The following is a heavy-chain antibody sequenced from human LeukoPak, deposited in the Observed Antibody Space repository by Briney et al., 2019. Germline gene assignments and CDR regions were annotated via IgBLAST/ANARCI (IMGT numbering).Heavy chain of an antibody. Sequence: SVKVSCKASGGTFSSYAISWVRQAPGQGLEWMGGIIPIFGTANYAQKFQGRVTITADESTSTAYMELSSLRSEDTAVYYCARDIVGSSSPGGGLMGYYYYMDVWGKGATVTVSS. D-gene: IGHD6-6*01. CDR1: GGTFSSYA. CDR3: ARDIVGSSSPGGGLMGYYYYMDV. V-gene: IGHV1-69*13. CDR2: IIPIFGTA. J-gene: IGHJ6*03.